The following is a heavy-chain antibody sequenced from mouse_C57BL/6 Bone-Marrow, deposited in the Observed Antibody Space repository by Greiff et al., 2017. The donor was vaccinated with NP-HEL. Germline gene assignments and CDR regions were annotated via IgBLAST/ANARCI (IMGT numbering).Heavy chain of an antibody. Sequence: DVHLVESGEGLVKPGGSLKLSCAASGFTFSSYAMSWVRQTPEKRLEWVAYISSGGDYIYYADTVKGRFTISRDNARNTLYLQMSSLKSEDTAMYYCTRVVGCYDGYYFDYWGQGTTLTVSS. CDR1: GFTFSSYA. CDR2: ISSGGDYI. J-gene: IGHJ2*01. CDR3: TRVVGCYDGYYFDY. V-gene: IGHV5-9-1*02. D-gene: IGHD2-3*01.